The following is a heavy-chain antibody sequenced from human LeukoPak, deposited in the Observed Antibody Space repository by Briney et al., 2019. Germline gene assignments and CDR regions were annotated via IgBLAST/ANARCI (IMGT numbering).Heavy chain of an antibody. J-gene: IGHJ4*02. Sequence: GGSLRLSCAASGFTFSSYAVSWVRQAPEKGLEWVSTISDSGGRTYYADSVKGRFTISRDNSKNTLYLQMNSLRDEDTAVYYCANMVAKGYWGQGTLVTVSS. D-gene: IGHD5-12*01. V-gene: IGHV3-23*01. CDR2: ISDSGGRT. CDR3: ANMVAKGY. CDR1: GFTFSSYA.